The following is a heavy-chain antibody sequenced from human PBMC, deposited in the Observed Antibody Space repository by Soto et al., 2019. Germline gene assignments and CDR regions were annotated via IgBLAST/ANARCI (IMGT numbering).Heavy chain of an antibody. V-gene: IGHV3-7*01. CDR2: MNPEGNER. D-gene: IGHD6-6*01. CDR3: ARGTMAAPGKDY. Sequence: GGSLRLSCVGSGFTFSSYWMSWVRQAPGKGLEWVANMNPEGNERLFLESVKGRFTISRDNGRNSVYLQMDSLRAEDTAVYYCARGTMAAPGKDYWGQGTLVTVSS. J-gene: IGHJ4*02. CDR1: GFTFSSYW.